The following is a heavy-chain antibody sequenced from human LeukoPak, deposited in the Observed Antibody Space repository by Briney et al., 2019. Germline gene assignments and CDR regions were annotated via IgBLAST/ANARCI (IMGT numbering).Heavy chain of an antibody. D-gene: IGHD2-15*01. CDR1: GFTFSSYS. Sequence: PGGSLRLSCAASGFTFSSYSMNWVRQAPGKGLEWVSSISSSSSYIYYADSVKGRFTMSRDNAKSSLYLQMNSLRAEDTAVYYCARDREPYCTGGSCYSTGDYWGQGTLVTVSS. V-gene: IGHV3-21*01. CDR2: ISSSSSYI. J-gene: IGHJ4*02. CDR3: ARDREPYCTGGSCYSTGDY.